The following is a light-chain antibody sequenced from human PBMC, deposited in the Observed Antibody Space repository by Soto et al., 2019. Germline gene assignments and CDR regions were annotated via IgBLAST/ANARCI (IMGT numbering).Light chain of an antibody. CDR2: GNS. J-gene: IGLJ1*01. V-gene: IGLV1-40*01. Sequence: QSVLTQPPSVSGAPGQRVSISCTGSSFNIGAGYDVHWYQQLPGTAPKLLIYGNSNRPSGVPDRFSGSKSGTSASLAITGLHAEDEADYYCQSFDSTLSGSFFGTGTKVTVL. CDR3: QSFDSTLSGSF. CDR1: SFNIGAGYD.